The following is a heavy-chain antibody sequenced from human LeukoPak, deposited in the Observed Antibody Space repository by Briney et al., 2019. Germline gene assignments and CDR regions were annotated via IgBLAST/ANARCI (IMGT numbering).Heavy chain of an antibody. J-gene: IGHJ4*02. D-gene: IGHD3-16*01. CDR1: GFTFSSYS. CDR2: IDFTSRYI. Sequence: GGSLRLSCAASGFTFSSYSMNWVRQAPGKGLEWVSSIDFTSRYIYYTDSMKGRFTISRDNAKNSLYLQMNSLRAEDTAVYYCARDTRGVMGSPCDYWGQGTLVTVSS. CDR3: ARDTRGVMGSPCDY. V-gene: IGHV3-21*01.